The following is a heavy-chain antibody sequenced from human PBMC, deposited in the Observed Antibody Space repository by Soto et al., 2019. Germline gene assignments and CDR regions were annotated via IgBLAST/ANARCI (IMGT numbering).Heavy chain of an antibody. Sequence: QVQLVESGGGVVQPGRSLRLSCAASGFTFSSYGIHWVRQAPGKGLEWVAVISYDGSNKYYADSVKGRFTISRDNSKNTLYLQMNSLRAEDTAVYYCARHGQGDFGDYWGQGTLVTVSS. J-gene: IGHJ4*02. D-gene: IGHD1-26*01. CDR1: GFTFSSYG. CDR2: ISYDGSNK. V-gene: IGHV3-30*03. CDR3: ARHGQGDFGDY.